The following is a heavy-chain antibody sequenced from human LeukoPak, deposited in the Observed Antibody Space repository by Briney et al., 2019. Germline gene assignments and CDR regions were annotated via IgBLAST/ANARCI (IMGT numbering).Heavy chain of an antibody. CDR2: ISSSGSTI. Sequence: GGSLRLSCAASGFTFSDYYMSWIRQAPGKGLEWVSYISSSGSTIYYADSVKGRFTISRDNAKNSLYLQMNTLRAGDTAVYYGARVDYGDYSGEDYWGQGTLVTVSS. D-gene: IGHD4-17*01. CDR1: GFTFSDYY. V-gene: IGHV3-11*04. CDR3: ARVDYGDYSGEDY. J-gene: IGHJ4*02.